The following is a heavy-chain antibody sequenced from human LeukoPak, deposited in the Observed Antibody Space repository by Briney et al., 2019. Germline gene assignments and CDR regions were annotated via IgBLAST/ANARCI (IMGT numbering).Heavy chain of an antibody. Sequence: SGGSLRLSCAASGFTVSSNYMSWVRQAPGKGLEWVSVIYSGGSTYYADSVKGRFIISRDNSKNTLYIQMNSLRAEDTAVYYCARGEDYGDYFDYWGQGTLVTVSS. CDR1: GFTVSSNY. V-gene: IGHV3-66*01. J-gene: IGHJ4*02. D-gene: IGHD4-17*01. CDR3: ARGEDYGDYFDY. CDR2: IYSGGST.